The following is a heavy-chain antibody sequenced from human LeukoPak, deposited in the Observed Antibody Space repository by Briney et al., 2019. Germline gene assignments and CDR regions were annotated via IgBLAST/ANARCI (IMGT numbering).Heavy chain of an antibody. D-gene: IGHD1-14*01. J-gene: IGHJ4*02. CDR3: AREYMDYFDY. Sequence: GGSLRLPCAASGFTFSRYWMHWVRQAPGKGLVWVSRIDSDGSRTSYADSVKGRFTISRDNAKNTLYPQMNSLRADDTAVYYCAREYMDYFDYWGQGTLVTVSS. CDR2: IDSDGSRT. CDR1: GFTFSRYW. V-gene: IGHV3-74*01.